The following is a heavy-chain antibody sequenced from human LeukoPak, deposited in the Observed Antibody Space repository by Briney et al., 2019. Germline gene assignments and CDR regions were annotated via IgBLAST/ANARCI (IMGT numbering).Heavy chain of an antibody. Sequence: GGSLRLSCAASGFTFSSYAMSWVRQAPGKGLEWVSAISGSGGSTYCADSVKGRFTISRDNSKNTLYLQMNSLRAEDTAVYYCANGPYCGGDCYSRPPFDYWGQGTLVTVSS. V-gene: IGHV3-23*01. J-gene: IGHJ4*02. CDR3: ANGPYCGGDCYSRPPFDY. CDR2: ISGSGGST. D-gene: IGHD2-21*02. CDR1: GFTFSSYA.